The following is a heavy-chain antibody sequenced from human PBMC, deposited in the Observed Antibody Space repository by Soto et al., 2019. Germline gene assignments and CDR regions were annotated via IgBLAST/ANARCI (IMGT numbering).Heavy chain of an antibody. CDR2: ISAYNGNT. CDR3: ARVGQWLAMTYYYYYMDV. D-gene: IGHD6-19*01. Sequence: ASVKVSCKASGYTFTSYGISWVRQAPGQGLEWMGWISAYNGNTNYAQKLQGRVTMTTDTSTSTAYMELRSLRSDDTAVYYCARVGQWLAMTYYYYYMDVWGKGTTVTVSS. V-gene: IGHV1-18*01. CDR1: GYTFTSYG. J-gene: IGHJ6*03.